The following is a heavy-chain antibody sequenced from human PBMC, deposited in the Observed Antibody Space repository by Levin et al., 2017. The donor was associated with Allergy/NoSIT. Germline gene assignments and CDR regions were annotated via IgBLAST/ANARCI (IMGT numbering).Heavy chain of an antibody. V-gene: IGHV3-23*01. CDR2: ISKDGDRT. CDR3: AKGYTSSWYLAFDH. Sequence: GESLKISCAASGFTFDNYAMIWVRQAPGKGLEWVSSISKDGDRTFYADSVKGRLTISRDNSKNTVYLQMNSLRADDTAVYFCAKGYTSSWYLAFDHWGQGTLVTVSS. J-gene: IGHJ4*02. D-gene: IGHD6-13*01. CDR1: GFTFDNYA.